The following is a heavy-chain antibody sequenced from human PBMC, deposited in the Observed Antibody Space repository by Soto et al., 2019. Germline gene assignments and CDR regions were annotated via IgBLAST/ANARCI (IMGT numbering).Heavy chain of an antibody. CDR3: AREPLTGTTYYYYYGMDV. Sequence: GESLKISCKGSGYSFTSYWIAWVRQMPGKGLEWMVIIYPGDSETRYSPSFQGQVIISVDKSISTAYLRWSSLRAEDTAMYYCAREPLTGTTYYYYYGMDVWGQGTTVTVSS. J-gene: IGHJ6*02. CDR1: GYSFTSYW. V-gene: IGHV5-51*01. CDR2: IYPGDSET. D-gene: IGHD1-20*01.